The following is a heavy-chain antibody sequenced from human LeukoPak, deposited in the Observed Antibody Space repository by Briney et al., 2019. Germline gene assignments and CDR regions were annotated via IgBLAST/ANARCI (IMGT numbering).Heavy chain of an antibody. D-gene: IGHD6-25*01. J-gene: IGHJ4*02. CDR2: IYTSGST. CDR3: ARQRRFDY. CDR1: GGSISSGSYY. Sequence: SETLSLTCTVSGGSISSGSYYWSWIRQPAGKGLEWIGRIYTSGSTNYNPSLKSRVTISVDTSKNQFSLKLSSVTAADTAVYYCARQRRFDYWGQGTLVTVSS. V-gene: IGHV4-61*02.